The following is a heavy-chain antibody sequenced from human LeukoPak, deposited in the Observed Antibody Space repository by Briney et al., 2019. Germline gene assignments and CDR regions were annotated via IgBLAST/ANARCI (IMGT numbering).Heavy chain of an antibody. D-gene: IGHD6-6*01. CDR1: GFTFSSYA. J-gene: IGHJ4*02. Sequence: GGSLRLSCAASGFTFSSYAMHWVRQAPGKGLEWVAVISYDGSNKYYADSVKGRFTISRDNSKNTLYLQMNSLRAEDTAVYYCARDLVAARPLFDYWGQGTLVTVSS. CDR3: ARDLVAARPLFDY. CDR2: ISYDGSNK. V-gene: IGHV3-30-3*01.